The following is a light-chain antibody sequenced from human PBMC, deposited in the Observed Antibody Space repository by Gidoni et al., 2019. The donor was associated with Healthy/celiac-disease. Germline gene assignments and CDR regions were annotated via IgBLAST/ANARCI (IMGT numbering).Light chain of an antibody. V-gene: IGKV1-39*01. J-gene: IGKJ1*01. CDR1: QSISSY. CDR2: AAS. CDR3: QQSYSTPWT. Sequence: DIQMTQSPSSLSASVGDRVTITCRASQSISSYLNWYQQKPGKAPKLLIYAASSLQSGVPSRFSGSGSGTDVTLTISSLQPADFATYYCQQSYSTPWTFXXXTKVEIK.